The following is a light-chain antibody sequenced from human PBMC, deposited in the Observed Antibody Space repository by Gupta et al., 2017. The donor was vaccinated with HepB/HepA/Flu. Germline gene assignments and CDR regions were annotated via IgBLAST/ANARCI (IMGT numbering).Light chain of an antibody. V-gene: IGKV3-11*01. CDR2: DAS. Sequence: IVLTQSPATLSVSPGETATLSCRASQSVNTYLAWYQQKLGQAPRLLIYDASTRATGVQARFSGSGSGTDFTLTISSLEPEDFAVYYCQERDNWLSFGGGTRVEIK. CDR1: QSVNTY. CDR3: QERDNWLS. J-gene: IGKJ4*01.